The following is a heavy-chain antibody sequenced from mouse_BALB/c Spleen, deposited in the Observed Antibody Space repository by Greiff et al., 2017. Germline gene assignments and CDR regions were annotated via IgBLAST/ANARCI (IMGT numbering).Heavy chain of an antibody. CDR2: ISYSGST. D-gene: IGHD2-10*02. Sequence: EVQRVESGPGLVKPSQSLSLTCTVTGYSITSDYAWNWIRQFPGNKLEWMGYISYSGSTSYNPSLKSRISITRDTSKNQFFLQLNSVTTEDTATYYCARKYGNLPFAYWGQGTLVTVSA. J-gene: IGHJ3*01. V-gene: IGHV3-2*02. CDR3: ARKYGNLPFAY. CDR1: GYSITSDYA.